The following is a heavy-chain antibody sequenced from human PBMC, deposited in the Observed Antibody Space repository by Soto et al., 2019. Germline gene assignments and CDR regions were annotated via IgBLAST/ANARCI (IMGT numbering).Heavy chain of an antibody. CDR1: GFTFNNYG. D-gene: IGHD3-3*01. CDR3: ARERLFLERSVSYGMDV. Sequence: QVQLVESGGGVVQPGRSLRLSCAASGFTFNNYGMHWVRQAPGKGLEWVAMIWYDGSNENYVDSVKGRFTISRDNSKNTLYLQMNSLRAEDTAVYYCARERLFLERSVSYGMDVWGQGTTVTVSS. V-gene: IGHV3-33*01. J-gene: IGHJ6*02. CDR2: IWYDGSNE.